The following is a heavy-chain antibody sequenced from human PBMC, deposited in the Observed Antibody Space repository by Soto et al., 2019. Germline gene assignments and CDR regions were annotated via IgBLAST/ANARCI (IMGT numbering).Heavy chain of an antibody. CDR1: GASISDGNYY. D-gene: IGHD3-3*01. Sequence: QVQLQESGPGLVKPSQTLSLTCSVSGASISDGNYYWTWIRQSPARGLEWICYVYYSGSTYYNPSLQSRVTSSADTSNNYYSLKLTSVTVADTAVYFCARGRFLDFWGQGILVTVSS. CDR3: ARGRFLDF. J-gene: IGHJ4*02. CDR2: VYYSGST. V-gene: IGHV4-30-4*01.